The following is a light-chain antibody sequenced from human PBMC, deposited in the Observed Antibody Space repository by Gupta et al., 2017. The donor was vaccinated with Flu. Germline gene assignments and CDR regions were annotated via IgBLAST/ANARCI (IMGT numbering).Light chain of an antibody. CDR3: QQRSN. J-gene: IGKJ1*01. V-gene: IGKV3-11*01. Sequence: EIVLTQSPATLSLSPGERATLSCRASQSVSSYLAWYQQKPGQAPRLLIYDASNRATGIPARFSGSGSGTDFTLTISSLEPEDFAVYYCQQRSNFGQGTKVEI. CDR1: QSVSSY. CDR2: DAS.